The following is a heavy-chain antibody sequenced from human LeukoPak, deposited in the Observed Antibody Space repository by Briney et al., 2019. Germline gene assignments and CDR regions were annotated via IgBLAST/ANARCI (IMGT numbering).Heavy chain of an antibody. V-gene: IGHV3-7*01. J-gene: IGHJ4*02. CDR2: IKQDGSEK. CDR3: AREDYYDSSNDY. Sequence: GGSLRLSCAASGFTFSNYWMTWVRQAPGKGLEWVANIKQDGSEKYYVDSVKGRFTISRDNAKNSLYLQMNSLRAEDTAVYYCAREDYYDSSNDYWGQGTLVTVSS. CDR1: GFTFSNYW. D-gene: IGHD3-22*01.